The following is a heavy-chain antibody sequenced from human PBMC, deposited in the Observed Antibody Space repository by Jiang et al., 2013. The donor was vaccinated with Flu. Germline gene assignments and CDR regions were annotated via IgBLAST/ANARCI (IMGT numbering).Heavy chain of an antibody. CDR3: ARDKEYQLLLELHFDY. J-gene: IGHJ4*02. CDR1: GFTFSSYG. D-gene: IGHD1-7*01. CDR2: IWYDGSNK. Sequence: AASGFTFSSYGMHWVRQAPGKGLEWVAVIWYDGSNKYYADSVKGRFTISRDNSKNTLYLQMNSLRAEDTAVYYCARDKEYQLLLELHFDYWGQGTLVTVSS. V-gene: IGHV3-33*01.